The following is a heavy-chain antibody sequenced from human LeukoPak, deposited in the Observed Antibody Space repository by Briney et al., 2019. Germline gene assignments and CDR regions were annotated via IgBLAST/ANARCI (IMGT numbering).Heavy chain of an antibody. J-gene: IGHJ4*02. V-gene: IGHV4-34*01. Sequence: SKTLSLTCAVYGGSFSGYYWSWIRQPPGKGLEWIGEINHSGSTNYNPSLKSRVTISVDTSKNQFSLKLSSVTAADTAVYYCARVGFGELSPFDYWGQGTLVTVSS. CDR3: ARVGFGELSPFDY. CDR1: GGSFSGYY. CDR2: INHSGST. D-gene: IGHD3-10*01.